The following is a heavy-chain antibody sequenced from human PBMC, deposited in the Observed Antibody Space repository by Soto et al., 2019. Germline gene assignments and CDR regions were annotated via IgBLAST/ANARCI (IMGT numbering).Heavy chain of an antibody. CDR1: GFTFSSYA. Sequence: GGFLRLSCAASGFTFSSYAMSWVRQAPGKGLEWVSAISGSGGSTYYADSVKGRFTISRDNSKNTLYLQMNSLRAEDTAVYYCAKDRLMTTYAYMDVWGKGTTVTVSS. CDR2: ISGSGGST. CDR3: AKDRLMTTYAYMDV. V-gene: IGHV3-23*01. D-gene: IGHD3-16*01. J-gene: IGHJ6*03.